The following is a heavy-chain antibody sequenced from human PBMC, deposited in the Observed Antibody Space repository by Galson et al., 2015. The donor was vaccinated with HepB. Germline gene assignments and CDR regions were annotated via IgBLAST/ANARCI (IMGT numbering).Heavy chain of an antibody. CDR3: ARLGDLSGYSSL. Sequence: SLRLSCAASGFIFSSFGMHWVRQASGKGLEWVGRIRSKASSHATAYTASLKGRFTISRDDSKNTAYLHMNSLKTEDTAVYYCARLGDLSGYSSLWGQGTLVTVSS. D-gene: IGHD6-19*01. V-gene: IGHV3-73*01. CDR1: GFIFSSFG. CDR2: IRSKASSHAT. J-gene: IGHJ4*02.